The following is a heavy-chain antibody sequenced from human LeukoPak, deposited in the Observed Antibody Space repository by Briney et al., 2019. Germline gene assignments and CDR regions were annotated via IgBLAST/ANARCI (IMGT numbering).Heavy chain of an antibody. Sequence: ASVTVSCKASGGTFSSYAISWVRQAPGQGLEWMGRIIPIFCIANYAQKLQGRVTITADKSTSTAYMELSSLRSEDTAVYYCASYYYDSSGYYPLFDYWGQGTLVTVSS. CDR2: IIPIFCIA. CDR1: GGTFSSYA. D-gene: IGHD3-22*01. CDR3: ASYYYDSSGYYPLFDY. V-gene: IGHV1-69*04. J-gene: IGHJ4*02.